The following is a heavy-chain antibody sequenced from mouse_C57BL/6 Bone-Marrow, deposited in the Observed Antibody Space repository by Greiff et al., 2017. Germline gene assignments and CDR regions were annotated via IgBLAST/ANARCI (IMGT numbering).Heavy chain of an antibody. V-gene: IGHV1-26*01. CDR3: ARDYYGSSWYFDY. Sequence: VQLQQSGPELVKPGASVKISCKASGYTFTDYYMNWVKQSHGKSLEWIGDINPNNGGTSYNQKLKGKATLTVDKSSSKAYMELRSLTSEDSVVYYCARDYYGSSWYFDYWGQGTILTVSS. J-gene: IGHJ2*01. D-gene: IGHD1-1*01. CDR1: GYTFTDYY. CDR2: INPNNGGT.